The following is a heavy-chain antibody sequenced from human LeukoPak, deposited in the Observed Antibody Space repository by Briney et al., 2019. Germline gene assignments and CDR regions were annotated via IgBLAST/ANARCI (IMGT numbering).Heavy chain of an antibody. V-gene: IGHV4-30-4*01. D-gene: IGHD3-22*01. CDR3: AREGPYDSSGFWAFDI. CDR1: GGSISSGDYY. J-gene: IGHJ3*02. CDR2: IYYSGST. Sequence: SETLSLTCTVSGGSISSGDYYWSWIRQPPGKGLEWIGYIYYSGSTYYNPSLKSRVTISVDTSKNQFSLKLSSVTAADTAVYYCAREGPYDSSGFWAFDIWGQGTMVTVSS.